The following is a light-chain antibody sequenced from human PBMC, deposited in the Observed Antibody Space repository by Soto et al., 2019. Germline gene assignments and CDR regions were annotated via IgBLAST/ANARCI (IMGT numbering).Light chain of an antibody. Sequence: AIQLTQSPSSLYASVGERVTITCRASQAIGTALGWYQQKPGKVPKLLIYAASILQSGVPSRFSGSGSGTDFTLTISRLEPEDFAVYYCQHYDTSSWTFGQGTKVDIK. CDR2: AAS. J-gene: IGKJ1*01. CDR1: QAIGTA. CDR3: QHYDTSSWT. V-gene: IGKV1-6*01.